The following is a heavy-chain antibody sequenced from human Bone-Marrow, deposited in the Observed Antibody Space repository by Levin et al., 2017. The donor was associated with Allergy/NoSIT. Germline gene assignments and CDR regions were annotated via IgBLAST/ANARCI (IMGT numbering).Heavy chain of an antibody. CDR1: GFTVSTNY. CDR3: ARDPEGIAAPPTTF. J-gene: IGHJ4*02. D-gene: IGHD6-13*01. V-gene: IGHV3-66*02. Sequence: AGGSLRLSCAVSGFTVSTNYMSWVRQAPGKGLEWVSIIYSGGSTYYADSVKGRFTISRDNSKNTLYLQMNSLRIEDTAMYYCARDPEGIAAPPTTFWGPGTLVTVSS. CDR2: IYSGGST.